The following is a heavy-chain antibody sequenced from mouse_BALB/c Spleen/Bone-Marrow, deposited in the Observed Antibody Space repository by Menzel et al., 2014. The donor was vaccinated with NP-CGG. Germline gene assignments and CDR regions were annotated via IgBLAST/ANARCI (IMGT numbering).Heavy chain of an antibody. CDR2: ISSGGSYI. CDR3: ARPDPWFAY. J-gene: IGHJ3*01. V-gene: IGHV5-9-3*01. Sequence: EVQLQQSGGGLVKPGGSLKLSCAASGFTFSGYAMSWVRQSPEKRLEWVATISSGGSYIHYPDSVEGRFTISRDNAKNTLYLQMSSLRSEDTAIYYCARPDPWFAYWGQGTLVTVSA. CDR1: GFTFSGYA.